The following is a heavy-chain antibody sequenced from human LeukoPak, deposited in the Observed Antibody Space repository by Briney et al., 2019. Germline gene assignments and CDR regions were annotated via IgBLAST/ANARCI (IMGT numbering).Heavy chain of an antibody. Sequence: PSETLSLTCTVSGGSISSYYWSWIRQPPGKGLEWIGYIYYSGSTNYNPSLKSRVTISVDTSKNQFSLKLSSVTAADTAVYYCAREGGYSYFDYWGQGTLVTASS. CDR1: GGSISSYY. CDR2: IYYSGST. V-gene: IGHV4-59*01. J-gene: IGHJ4*02. CDR3: AREGGYSYFDY. D-gene: IGHD5-18*01.